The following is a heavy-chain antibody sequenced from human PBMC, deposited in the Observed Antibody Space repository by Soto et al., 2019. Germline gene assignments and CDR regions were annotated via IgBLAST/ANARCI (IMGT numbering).Heavy chain of an antibody. D-gene: IGHD4-17*01. CDR3: ARETPHDYGDQHFDY. J-gene: IGHJ4*02. CDR1: GGSISSGDYY. Sequence: PSETLSLTCTVSGGSISSGDYYWSWIRQPPGKGLEWIGYIYYSGSTYYNPSLKSRVTISVDTSKNQFSLKLSSVTAADTAVYYCARETPHDYGDQHFDYWGQGTLVTVSS. V-gene: IGHV4-30-4*01. CDR2: IYYSGST.